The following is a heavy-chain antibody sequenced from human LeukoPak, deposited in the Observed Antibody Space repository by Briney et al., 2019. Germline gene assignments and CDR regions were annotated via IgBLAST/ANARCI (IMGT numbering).Heavy chain of an antibody. Sequence: SGGSLRLSCAASGFIFSGYGMHWVRQAPGKGLEWVALISHDESNKHYADSVKGRFTISRDNSKTTLYLQMNSLRVEDTAIYYCAKDRIVISFGDVSKHWGQGTLVTVSS. CDR2: ISHDESNK. CDR1: GFIFSGYG. J-gene: IGHJ1*01. CDR3: AKDRIVISFGDVSKH. D-gene: IGHD3-10*01. V-gene: IGHV3-30*18.